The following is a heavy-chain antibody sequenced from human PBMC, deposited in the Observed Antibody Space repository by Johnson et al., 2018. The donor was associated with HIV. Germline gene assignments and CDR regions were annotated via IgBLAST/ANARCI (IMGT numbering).Heavy chain of an antibody. CDR2: ISPDGSNK. Sequence: QVQLVESGGGVVQPGRSLRLSCAASRFTFSNYALHWVRQAPGMGLEWVAVISPDGSNKYYADSVKGRFTISRDNSKNTLYLQVISLRDEDTAVYFCARGYYASRGSDALDIWGLGTMVTVSS. CDR1: RFTFSNYA. V-gene: IGHV3-30-3*01. D-gene: IGHD3-22*01. J-gene: IGHJ3*02. CDR3: ARGYYASRGSDALDI.